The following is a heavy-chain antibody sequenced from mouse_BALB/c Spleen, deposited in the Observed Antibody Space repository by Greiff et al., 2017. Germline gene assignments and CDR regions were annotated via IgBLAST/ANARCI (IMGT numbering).Heavy chain of an antibody. CDR2: IYPGSGST. V-gene: IGHV1S22*01. CDR1: GYTFTSYW. CDR3: HAYYAMDY. Sequence: LQQPGSELVRPGASVKLSCKASGYTFTSYWMHWVKQRPGQGLEWIGNIYPGSGSTNYDEKFKSKATLTVDTSSSTAYMQLSSLTSEDSAVYYCHAYYAMDYWGQGTSVTVSS. J-gene: IGHJ4*01.